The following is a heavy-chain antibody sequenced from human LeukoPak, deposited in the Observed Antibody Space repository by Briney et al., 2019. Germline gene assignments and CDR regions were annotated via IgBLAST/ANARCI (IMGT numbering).Heavy chain of an antibody. CDR3: AKAQRLHRSGPFDY. Sequence: PGGSLRLSCVASGFTFSSYDMSWVRQAPGKGLEWVSTICGTGGTTYYADSVKGLFTISRDNSKNTFYLQMNSLTADDTAVYYFAKAQRLHRSGPFDYWGQGTLVTVSS. J-gene: IGHJ4*02. D-gene: IGHD3-10*01. V-gene: IGHV3-23*01. CDR1: GFTFSSYD. CDR2: ICGTGGTT.